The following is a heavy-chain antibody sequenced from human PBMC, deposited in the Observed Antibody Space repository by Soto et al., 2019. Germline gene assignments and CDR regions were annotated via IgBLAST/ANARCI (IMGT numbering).Heavy chain of an antibody. CDR2: ISYDGSNK. D-gene: IGHD2-15*01. J-gene: IGHJ6*02. V-gene: IGHV3-30-3*01. Sequence: WVPLSLSCPVSGFTIRLYAMYCVSKAPGKGLECVAVISYDGSNKFYRDSVKGRFTISRDNSKNTLYLQINSLRYEDTAVYYCARGDREDIAVVVGARPGEYGVDVWGQGTTVTVSS. CDR3: ARGDREDIAVVVGARPGEYGVDV. CDR1: GFTIRLYA.